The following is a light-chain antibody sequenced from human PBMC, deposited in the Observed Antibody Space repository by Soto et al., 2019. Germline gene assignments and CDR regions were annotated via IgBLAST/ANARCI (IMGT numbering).Light chain of an antibody. Sequence: DLPMTQSPSSLSASVGDRVTITCQASQDISNYLNWYQQKPGKAPKLLLYDASNLDTGVPSRFSGSGSRTDFTFTISSLQPEDIATYYCQQYDNLPFTFGPGTKVDIK. CDR1: QDISNY. J-gene: IGKJ3*01. CDR2: DAS. V-gene: IGKV1-33*01. CDR3: QQYDNLPFT.